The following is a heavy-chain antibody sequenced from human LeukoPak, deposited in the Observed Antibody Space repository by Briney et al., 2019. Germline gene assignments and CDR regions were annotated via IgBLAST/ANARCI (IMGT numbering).Heavy chain of an antibody. CDR3: ARGQWELPDY. CDR2: IYYSGST. CDR1: GGSISSYY. J-gene: IGHJ4*02. D-gene: IGHD1-26*01. V-gene: IGHV4-59*01. Sequence: SETLSLTCTVSGGSISSYYWSWIRQPPGKGLEWIGYIYYSGSTNYNPPLKSRVTISVDTSKNQFSLKLSSVTAADTAVYYCARGQWELPDYWGQGTLVTVSS.